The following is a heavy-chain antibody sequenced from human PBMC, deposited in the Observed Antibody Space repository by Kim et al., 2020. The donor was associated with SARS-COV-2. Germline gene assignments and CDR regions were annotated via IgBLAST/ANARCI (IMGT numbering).Heavy chain of an antibody. CDR3: AREGYYGSGSYYRTFDY. D-gene: IGHD3-10*01. CDR2: IYYSGST. V-gene: IGHV4-59*13. CDR1: GGSISSYY. Sequence: SETLSLTCTVSGGSISSYYWSWIRQPPGKGLEWIGYIYYSGSTNYNPSLKSRVTISVDTSKNQFSLKLSSVTAADTAVYYCAREGYYGSGSYYRTFDYWGQGTLSPSPQ. J-gene: IGHJ4*02.